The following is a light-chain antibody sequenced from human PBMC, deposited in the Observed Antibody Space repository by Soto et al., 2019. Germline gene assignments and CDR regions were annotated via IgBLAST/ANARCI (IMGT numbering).Light chain of an antibody. V-gene: IGLV2-14*01. CDR2: EVR. CDR3: SSYTTSSTPVV. Sequence: QSALTQPASVSGSPGQSITISCTGTSSDVGSYNYVSWYQQHPGKAPKLMIYEVRNRPSGVSDRFSGSKSGKTASLTIFGLQAEDEADYYCSSYTTSSTPVVFGGGTKLTVL. CDR1: SSDVGSYNY. J-gene: IGLJ2*01.